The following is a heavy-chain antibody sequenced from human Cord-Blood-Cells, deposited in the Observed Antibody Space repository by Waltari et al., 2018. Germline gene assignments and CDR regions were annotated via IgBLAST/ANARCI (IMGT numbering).Heavy chain of an antibody. Sequence: QVQLVESGGGVVQPGGSLRLSCAASGFTFSSYGMHWVRQAPCKGLEWVAFIRYDGSNKYYADSVKGRFTISRDNSKNTLYLQMNSLRAEDTAVYYCAGNSGYDTAFDYWGQGTLVTVSS. CDR2: IRYDGSNK. V-gene: IGHV3-30*02. CDR3: AGNSGYDTAFDY. J-gene: IGHJ4*02. CDR1: GFTFSSYG. D-gene: IGHD5-12*01.